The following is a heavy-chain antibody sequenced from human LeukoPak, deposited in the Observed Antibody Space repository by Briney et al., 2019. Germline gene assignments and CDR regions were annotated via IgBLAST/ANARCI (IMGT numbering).Heavy chain of an antibody. J-gene: IGHJ4*02. Sequence: SVKVSCKASGFTFTSSAVQWVRQARGQRLEWIGWIVVGSGNTNHAQKFQERVTITRDMSTSTAYMELSSLRAEDTAVYFCATVTSVTNFEYWGQGTLVTVSS. D-gene: IGHD4-17*01. V-gene: IGHV1-58*01. CDR2: IVVGSGNT. CDR1: GFTFTSSA. CDR3: ATVTSVTNFEY.